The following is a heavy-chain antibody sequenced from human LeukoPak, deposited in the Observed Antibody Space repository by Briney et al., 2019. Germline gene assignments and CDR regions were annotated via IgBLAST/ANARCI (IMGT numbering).Heavy chain of an antibody. CDR1: GGSISSYY. D-gene: IGHD6-13*01. Sequence: SETLSLTCSVSGGSISSYYWSWIRQPPGKGLEWIGYIYYRGNTKYNPSLSSRVTISIDTSKNQFSLKLTSVTAADTAMYYRARPKFAAGTVNDLDAFDVWGQGTMVTVSS. CDR3: ARPKFAAGTVNDLDAFDV. CDR2: IYYRGNT. V-gene: IGHV4-59*08. J-gene: IGHJ3*01.